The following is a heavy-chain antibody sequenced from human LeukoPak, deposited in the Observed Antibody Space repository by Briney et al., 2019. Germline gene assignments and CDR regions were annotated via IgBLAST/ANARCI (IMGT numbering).Heavy chain of an antibody. D-gene: IGHD4-17*01. CDR2: ISSSGSTI. Sequence: PGGSLRLSCAASGFTFSDYYMSWIRQAPGKGLEWVSYISSSGSTIYYADSVKGRFTISRDNAKSSLYLQMNSLRAEDTAVYYRARDANGDYGYWFDPWGQGTLVTVSS. V-gene: IGHV3-11*04. CDR1: GFTFSDYY. J-gene: IGHJ5*02. CDR3: ARDANGDYGYWFDP.